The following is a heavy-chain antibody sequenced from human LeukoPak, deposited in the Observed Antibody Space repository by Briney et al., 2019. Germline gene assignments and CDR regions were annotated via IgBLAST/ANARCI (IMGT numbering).Heavy chain of an antibody. J-gene: IGHJ3*02. CDR2: IYYSGST. V-gene: IGHV4-38-2*02. CDR1: GFTFSTAF. D-gene: IGHD1-26*01. Sequence: PGGSLRLSCTASGFTFSTAFMNWVRQPPGKGLEWIGSIYYSGSTYYSPSLKNRVTISVDTSKNQFSLKLSSVTAADTAVYYCARVPYGVSWELLRRNAFDIWGQGTMVTVSS. CDR3: ARVPYGVSWELLRRNAFDI.